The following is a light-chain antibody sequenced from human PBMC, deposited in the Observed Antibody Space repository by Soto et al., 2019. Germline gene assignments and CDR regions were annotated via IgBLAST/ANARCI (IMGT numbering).Light chain of an antibody. J-gene: IGLJ3*02. CDR2: GND. CDR3: AAWDNSLSGRL. V-gene: IGLV1-47*01. CDR1: SSNIGSNT. Sequence: QSVLTQPPSASGTPGQRVTISCSGSSSNIGSNTVSWYQQLPGSAPKLLIYGNDQRPSGVPDRFSGSKSGTSASLAISGVRSEDEADYYCAAWDNSLSGRLFGGGTKLTVL.